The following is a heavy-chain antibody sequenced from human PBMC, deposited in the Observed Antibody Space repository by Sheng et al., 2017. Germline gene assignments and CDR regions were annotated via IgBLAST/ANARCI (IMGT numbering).Heavy chain of an antibody. V-gene: IGHV4-34*01. Sequence: QVQLQQWGAGLLKPSETLSLTCAVYGGSFSGYYWSWIRQPPGKGLEWIGEINHSGSTNYNPSLKSRVTISVDTSKNQFSLKLSSVTAADTAVYYCARVVVVPAAPAFDYWGQGTLVTVSS. CDR1: GGSFSGYY. J-gene: IGHJ4*02. CDR2: INHSGST. D-gene: IGHD2-2*01. CDR3: ARVVVVPAAPAFDY.